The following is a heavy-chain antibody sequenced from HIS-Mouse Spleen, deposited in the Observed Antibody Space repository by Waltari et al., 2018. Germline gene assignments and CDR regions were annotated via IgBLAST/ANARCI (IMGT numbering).Heavy chain of an antibody. V-gene: IGHV4-39*07. CDR3: AREIPYSSSWYDWYFDL. CDR2: IYYSGST. Sequence: QLQLQESGPGLVKPSETLSLTCTVSGGSIRSSSYCWGGIRQPPGKGLEWIGSIYYSGSTYYNPSLKSRVTISVDTSKNQFSLKLSSVTAADTAVYYCAREIPYSSSWYDWYFDLWGRGTLVTVSS. CDR1: GGSIRSSSYC. J-gene: IGHJ2*01. D-gene: IGHD6-13*01.